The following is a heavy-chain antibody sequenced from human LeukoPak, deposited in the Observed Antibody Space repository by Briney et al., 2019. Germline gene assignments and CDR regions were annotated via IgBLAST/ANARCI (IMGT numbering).Heavy chain of an antibody. Sequence: ASVKVSCKASGYTFTGYYVHWVRQAPGQGLEWMGWINPNNGGTNYAQMFQGRVTMTRDTSISTAYMELSRLTSDDTAVYYCASYYRGYSGYDHPDYWGQGTLVTVSS. CDR3: ASYYRGYSGYDHPDY. D-gene: IGHD5-12*01. CDR2: INPNNGGT. CDR1: GYTFTGYY. J-gene: IGHJ4*02. V-gene: IGHV1-2*02.